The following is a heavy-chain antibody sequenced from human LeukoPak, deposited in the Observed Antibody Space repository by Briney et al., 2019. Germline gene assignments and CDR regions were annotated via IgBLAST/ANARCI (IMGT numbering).Heavy chain of an antibody. CDR3: AKEKGLTGMALDY. D-gene: IGHD1-20*01. J-gene: IGHJ4*02. CDR1: AFIFSGHW. Sequence: GGSLRLSCEGPAFIFSGHWMNWVRQTPGKGLEWVASIKEDGSERQYVDSVKGRFSISRDNTKGSLFLQLNSLRAEDTAVYYCAKEKGLTGMALDYWGQGTLVTVSS. CDR2: IKEDGSER. V-gene: IGHV3-7*03.